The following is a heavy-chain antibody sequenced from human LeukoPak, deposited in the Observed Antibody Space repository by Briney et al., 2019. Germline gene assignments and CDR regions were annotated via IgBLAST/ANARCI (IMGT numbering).Heavy chain of an antibody. D-gene: IGHD2-15*01. Sequence: PGGSLRLSCATSGFTFDDYGMSWVRQAPGKGLEWVSGINWNGGSTGYADSVKGRFSISRDNAKNALYLQMNSLRAEDTALYYCASGLVAANYFDYWGQGTLVTVSS. V-gene: IGHV3-20*04. J-gene: IGHJ4*02. CDR3: ASGLVAANYFDY. CDR2: INWNGGST. CDR1: GFTFDDYG.